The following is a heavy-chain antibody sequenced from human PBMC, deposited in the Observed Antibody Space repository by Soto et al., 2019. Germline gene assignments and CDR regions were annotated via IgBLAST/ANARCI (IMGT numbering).Heavy chain of an antibody. CDR3: ARGRGSTGTTYYFDX. J-gene: IGHJ4*02. CDR1: GGSISSYY. Sequence: SETLSLTCSVSGGSISSYYWTWIRQPAGKGLEWIGRIYTSGTTNYNPSLESRVTMSVDTSKNQFSLRLSSVTAADAAVYYCARGRGSTGTTYYFDXWGQGTLVTVSX. D-gene: IGHD1-1*01. V-gene: IGHV4-4*07. CDR2: IYTSGTT.